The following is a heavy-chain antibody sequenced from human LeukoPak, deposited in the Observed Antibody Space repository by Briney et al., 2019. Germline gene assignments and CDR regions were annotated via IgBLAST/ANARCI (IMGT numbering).Heavy chain of an antibody. CDR3: ARDLRTPPHYYDSTGIDY. CDR2: FSGGDGTT. J-gene: IGHJ4*02. D-gene: IGHD3-22*01. CDR1: GVTLSSYA. Sequence: GGSLRLSCAASGVTLSSYAMSWVRQAPGKGLEWVSGFSGGDGTTYYADSVKGRFTISRDNSKSTLYLQMNSLRAEDTAVYYCARDLRTPPHYYDSTGIDYWGQGTLVTVSS. V-gene: IGHV3-23*01.